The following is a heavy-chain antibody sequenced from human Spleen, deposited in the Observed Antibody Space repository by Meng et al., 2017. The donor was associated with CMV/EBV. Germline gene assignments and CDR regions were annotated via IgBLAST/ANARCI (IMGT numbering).Heavy chain of an antibody. CDR2: INPHSGGT. Sequence: ASVKVSCKASGGSFSSFAFNWVRQAPGQGLEWMGWINPHSGGTKFAQKFQDRVTVTRDTSNTTAYMELSSLRSDDTAVYYCARGCSSTICRAPSPDYWGQGTLVTVSS. D-gene: IGHD2-2*01. V-gene: IGHV1-2*02. CDR3: ARGCSSTICRAPSPDY. J-gene: IGHJ4*02. CDR1: GGSFSSFA.